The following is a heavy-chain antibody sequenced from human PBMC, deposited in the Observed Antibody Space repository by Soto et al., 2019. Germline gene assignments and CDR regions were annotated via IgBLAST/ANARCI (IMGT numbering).Heavy chain of an antibody. Sequence: EVQLVESGGGSVQPGGSLRLSCVASGITFTNYWMHWVRQVPGKGLVWVARVDSDGRGTSYADFVKGRFTISRDNAKNTPYLQMSSLRVEVTAMYYCGTLFEHWGQGIPVTVSS. CDR1: GITFTNYW. V-gene: IGHV3-74*01. CDR3: GTLFEH. CDR2: VDSDGRGT. J-gene: IGHJ4*02.